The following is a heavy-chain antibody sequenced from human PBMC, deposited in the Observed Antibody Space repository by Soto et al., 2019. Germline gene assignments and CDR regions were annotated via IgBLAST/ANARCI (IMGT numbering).Heavy chain of an antibody. V-gene: IGHV3-66*01. J-gene: IGHJ6*02. D-gene: IGHD2-15*01. CDR2: IQSGGST. CDR1: GFTVSSNY. Sequence: GSLRLSCAASGFTVSSNYMSWVRQAPGKGLEWVSLIQSGGSTYYAGSVKGRFTISRDNSKNTLFLQMNSLRAEDTAVYFCARGDVHCSGGRCYGVPLVGWGQGTTVAVS. CDR3: ARGDVHCSGGRCYGVPLVG.